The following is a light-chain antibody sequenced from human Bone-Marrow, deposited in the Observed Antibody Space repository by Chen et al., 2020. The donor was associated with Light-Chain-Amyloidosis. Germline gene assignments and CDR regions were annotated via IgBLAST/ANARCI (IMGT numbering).Light chain of an antibody. J-gene: IGLJ3*02. CDR2: DDI. CDR3: QVWDRSSDRPV. CDR1: NIGYKG. V-gene: IGLV3-21*02. Sequence: SYVLTQPPSVSVAPGETARITCGGDNIGYKGVHWYQLKPGQAPVLVVYDDIDRPSGIPERFSGSNSGNTATLTISRVEAGDEADYYYQVWDRSSDRPVFGGGTKLTVL.